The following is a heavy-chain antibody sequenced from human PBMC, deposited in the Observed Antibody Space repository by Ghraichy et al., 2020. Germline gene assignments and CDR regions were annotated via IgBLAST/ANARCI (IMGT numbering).Heavy chain of an antibody. CDR1: GFTFSSYA. CDR2: ISYDGSNK. D-gene: IGHD4-17*01. J-gene: IGHJ6*02. V-gene: IGHV3-30-3*01. Sequence: GGSLRLSCAASGFTFSSYAMHWVRQAPGKGLEWVAVISYDGSNKYYADSVKGRFTISRDNSKNTLYLQMNSLRAEDTAVYYCARDQGYGDYVWIGMDVWGHGTTVPLCS. CDR3: ARDQGYGDYVWIGMDV.